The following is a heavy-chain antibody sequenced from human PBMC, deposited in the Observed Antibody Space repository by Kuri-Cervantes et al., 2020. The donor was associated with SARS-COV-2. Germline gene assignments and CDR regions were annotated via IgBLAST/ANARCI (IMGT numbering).Heavy chain of an antibody. D-gene: IGHD1-1*01. CDR1: GGTFNRYA. CDR3: AGAYMTGHNALDY. J-gene: IGHJ4*02. V-gene: IGHV1-69*13. CDR2: IIPIFGTA. Sequence: SVKVSCKASGGTFNRYAINWVRQAPGQGLEWMGGIIPIFGTANYAQKFQGRVTITADEPTSTVYMEVSSLRSEDTAVFYCAGAYMTGHNALDYWDQGTLVTVSS.